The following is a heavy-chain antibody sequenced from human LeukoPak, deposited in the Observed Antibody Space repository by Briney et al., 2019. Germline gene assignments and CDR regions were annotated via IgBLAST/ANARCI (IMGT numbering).Heavy chain of an antibody. CDR3: ARVPPYSYGYFDY. V-gene: IGHV1-2*02. CDR2: INPNSGGT. D-gene: IGHD5-18*01. J-gene: IGHJ4*02. CDR1: GYTFTGYY. Sequence: ASVTVSCKASGYTFTGYYMHWVRQAPGQGLEWMGWINPNSGGTNYAQKFRGRVTMTRDTSISTAYMELSRLRSDDTAVYYCARVPPYSYGYFDYWGQGTLVTVSS.